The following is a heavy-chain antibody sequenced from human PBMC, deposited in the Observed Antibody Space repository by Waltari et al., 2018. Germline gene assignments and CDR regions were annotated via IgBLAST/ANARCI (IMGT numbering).Heavy chain of an antibody. D-gene: IGHD5-18*01. J-gene: IGHJ6*03. CDR2: IYYSGST. CDR3: ARHRSTAMDYYYMDV. CDR1: AGSIRSSSYY. Sequence: QLQLQESGPGLVKPSATLSLTCTVSAGSIRSSSYYWAWLRQPPGKGLEWIGSIYYSGSTYYNPSLKSRVTISVDTSKNQFSLKLSSVTAADTAVYYCARHRSTAMDYYYMDVWGKGTTVTVSS. V-gene: IGHV4-39*01.